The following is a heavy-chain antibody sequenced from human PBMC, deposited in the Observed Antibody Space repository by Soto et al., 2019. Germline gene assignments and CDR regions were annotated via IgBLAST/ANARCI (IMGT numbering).Heavy chain of an antibody. Sequence: PSETLSLTCTMSGGSISSSSYYWGWIRQPPGKGLEWIGSIYYSGSTYYNPSLKSRVTISVDTSKNQFSLKLSSVTAADTAVYYCASVHITIFGVAPGWFDPWGQGTLVTVSS. CDR2: IYYSGST. CDR3: ASVHITIFGVAPGWFDP. V-gene: IGHV4-39*01. CDR1: GGSISSSSYY. J-gene: IGHJ5*02. D-gene: IGHD3-3*01.